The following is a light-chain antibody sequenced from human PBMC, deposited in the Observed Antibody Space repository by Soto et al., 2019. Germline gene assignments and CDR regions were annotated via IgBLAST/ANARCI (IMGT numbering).Light chain of an antibody. V-gene: IGKV3D-15*01. CDR3: QQYNNWPQT. CDR2: AAS. CDR1: HSVANN. J-gene: IGKJ1*01. Sequence: IVLAQSPATLSLSPGERATISCRASHSVANNYLAWYQQKPGQAPRLIIFAASSRATGVPHRFSASGSGTEFTLTISSLQSEDFAVYYCQQYNNWPQTFGQGTKVDIK.